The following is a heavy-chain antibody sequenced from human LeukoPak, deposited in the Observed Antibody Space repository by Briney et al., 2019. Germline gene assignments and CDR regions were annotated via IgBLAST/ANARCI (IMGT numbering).Heavy chain of an antibody. CDR3: ARHDPDIVVVPAAIIDY. J-gene: IGHJ4*02. CDR2: IYYSGST. D-gene: IGHD2-2*01. Sequence: PSETLSLTCTVSGGSISSSSYYWGWIRQPPGKGLEWIGSIYYSGSTYYNPSLKSRVTISVDTSKNQFSLKLSSVTAADTAVYYCARHDPDIVVVPAAIIDYWGQGTLVTVSS. CDR1: GGSISSSSYY. V-gene: IGHV4-39*01.